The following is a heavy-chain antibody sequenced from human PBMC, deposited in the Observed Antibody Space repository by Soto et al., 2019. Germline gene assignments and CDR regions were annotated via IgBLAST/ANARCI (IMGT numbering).Heavy chain of an antibody. D-gene: IGHD3-16*01. J-gene: IGHJ2*01. CDR3: AGVSGGGHVGWYFDL. V-gene: IGHV1-18*01. CDR2: ISAYNGNT. CDR1: GYTFTSYG. Sequence: ASVKVSCKASGYTFTSYGISWVRQAPGQGLEWMGWISAYNGNTNYAQKLQGRVTMTTDTSTSTAYMELRSLRSDDTAVYYLAGVSGGGHVGWYFDLWGRGTRSPSPQ.